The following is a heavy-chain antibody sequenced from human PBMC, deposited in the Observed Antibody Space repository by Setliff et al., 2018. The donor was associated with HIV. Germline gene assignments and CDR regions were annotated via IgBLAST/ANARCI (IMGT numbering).Heavy chain of an antibody. CDR1: GGSISSGSYY. V-gene: IGHV4-61*09. J-gene: IGHJ5*02. D-gene: IGHD3-10*01. Sequence: SETLSLTFTVSGGSISSGSYYWSWIRQPAGKGLEWIGHIYTSGSTNYNPSLKSRVTISVDTSKNQFSLKLSSVTAADTAVYYCARERSALLWKNWFDPWGQGTLVTVSS. CDR3: ARERSALLWKNWFDP. CDR2: IYTSGST.